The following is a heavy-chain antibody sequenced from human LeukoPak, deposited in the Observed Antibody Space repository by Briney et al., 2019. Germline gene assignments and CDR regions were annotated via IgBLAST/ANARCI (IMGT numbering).Heavy chain of an antibody. J-gene: IGHJ6*02. CDR3: ARVQAVAGTDYYYYYGMDV. V-gene: IGHV1-46*01. CDR1: GYTFTSYY. D-gene: IGHD6-19*01. CDR2: INPSGGST. Sequence: ASVKVSCKACGYTFTSYYMHWVRQAPGQGLEWMGIINPSGGSTSYAQKFQGRVTMTRDTSTSTVYMELSSLRSEDTAVYYCARVQAVAGTDYYYYYGMDVWGQGTTVTVSS.